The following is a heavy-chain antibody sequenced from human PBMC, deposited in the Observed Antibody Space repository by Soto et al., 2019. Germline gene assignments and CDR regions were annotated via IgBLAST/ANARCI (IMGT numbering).Heavy chain of an antibody. CDR3: ARYSSSPSGWFDP. J-gene: IGHJ5*02. Sequence: SETLSLTCAVSGGSFRGYYWSWIRQPPGKGLEWIGEINHSGSTNYNPSLKSRVTISVDTSKNQFSLKLSSVTAADTAVYYCARYSSSPSGWFDPWGQGTLVTVSS. D-gene: IGHD6-13*01. V-gene: IGHV4-34*01. CDR1: GGSFRGYY. CDR2: INHSGST.